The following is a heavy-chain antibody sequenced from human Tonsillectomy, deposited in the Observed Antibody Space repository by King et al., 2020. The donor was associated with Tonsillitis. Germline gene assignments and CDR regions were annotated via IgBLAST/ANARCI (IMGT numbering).Heavy chain of an antibody. CDR2: IYPGDSDT. Sequence: VQLVESGAEVKKPGESLKISCKGSGYSFTNYWIGWVRQMPGKGLEWMGIIYPGDSDTRYSPSFQGQVTISADKSISTAYLQWSSLTASDTALYYCARSWGSYLYAFDIWGHGTMVTVSS. D-gene: IGHD3-16*01. CDR1: GYSFTNYW. V-gene: IGHV5-51*01. J-gene: IGHJ3*02. CDR3: ARSWGSYLYAFDI.